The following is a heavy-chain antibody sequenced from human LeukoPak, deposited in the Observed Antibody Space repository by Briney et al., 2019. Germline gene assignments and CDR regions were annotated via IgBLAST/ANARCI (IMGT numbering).Heavy chain of an antibody. CDR3: ARSSGYGYGYDY. Sequence: ASVKVSCKASGYTFTSYAMHWVRQAPGQRLEWMGWINAGNGNTKYSQKFQGRVTITRDTSASTAYMELSSLRSEDTAVYYCARSSGYGYGYDYWGQGTLVTVSS. V-gene: IGHV1-3*01. CDR2: INAGNGNT. J-gene: IGHJ4*02. D-gene: IGHD5-18*01. CDR1: GYTFTSYA.